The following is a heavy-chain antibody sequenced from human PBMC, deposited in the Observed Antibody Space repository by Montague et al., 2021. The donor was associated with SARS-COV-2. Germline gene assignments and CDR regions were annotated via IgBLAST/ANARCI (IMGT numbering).Heavy chain of an antibody. V-gene: IGHV3-13*04. D-gene: IGHD6-13*01. CDR2: IGTACDT. CDR1: GFTFSSYD. J-gene: IGHJ2*01. Sequence: SLRLSCAASGFTFSSYDMHWVRQATGNGLEWVSAIGTACDTYYPGSVKGRFTISRENAKNSLYLQMNSLRAGDTAVYYCARAGYSSSWPLRLYWYFDLWGRGTLVTVSS. CDR3: ARAGYSSSWPLRLYWYFDL.